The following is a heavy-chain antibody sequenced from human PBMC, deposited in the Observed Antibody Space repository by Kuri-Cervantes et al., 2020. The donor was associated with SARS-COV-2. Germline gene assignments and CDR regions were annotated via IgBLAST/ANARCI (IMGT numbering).Heavy chain of an antibody. V-gene: IGHV4-59*12. Sequence: SETLSLTCTVSGGSISSYYWSWIRQPPGKGLEWIGYIYYSGSTNYNPSLKSRVTISVDTSKNQFSLKLSSVTAADTAVYYCARVTEQLVRGWLDYWGQGTLVTVSS. CDR3: ARVTEQLVRGWLDY. D-gene: IGHD6-6*01. CDR2: IYYSGST. CDR1: GGSISSYY. J-gene: IGHJ4*02.